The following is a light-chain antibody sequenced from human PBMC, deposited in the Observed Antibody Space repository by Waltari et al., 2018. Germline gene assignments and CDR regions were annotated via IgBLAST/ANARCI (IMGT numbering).Light chain of an antibody. CDR3: QQYNNWPPGT. CDR2: GAS. V-gene: IGKV3-15*01. Sequence: ETVVTQSPATLSVSPGERATLSCRTSQSIGSKLAWYQQKPGQAPRLLIYGASIRATGSPDRFSGSGSETEFTLTISSLQSEDFAVYYCQQYNNWPPGTFGQGTKVEI. J-gene: IGKJ1*01. CDR1: QSIGSK.